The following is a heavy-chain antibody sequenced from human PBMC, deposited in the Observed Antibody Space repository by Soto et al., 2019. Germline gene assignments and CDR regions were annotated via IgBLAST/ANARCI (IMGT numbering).Heavy chain of an antibody. CDR3: ATDRGASSGNSWYGVYY. CDR2: ISWNSDSI. Sequence: EVQLVESGGGLVQPGRSLRLSCAASGFTFDDYAMHWVRQAPGKGLEWVSSISWNSDSIRYADSMKGRFTISRDNAKNSLYLQMNSLSAEDTALYYCATDRGASSGNSWYGVYYWGQGTLVTVSS. D-gene: IGHD6-13*01. J-gene: IGHJ4*02. CDR1: GFTFDDYA. V-gene: IGHV3-9*01.